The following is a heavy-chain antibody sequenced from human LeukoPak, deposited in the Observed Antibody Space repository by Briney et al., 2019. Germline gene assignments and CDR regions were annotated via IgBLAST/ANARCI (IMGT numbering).Heavy chain of an antibody. D-gene: IGHD2-15*01. CDR1: GFTFDDYA. CDR2: ISWNSGSI. J-gene: IGHJ4*02. CDR3: AKDKKRYCSGGSCYGIYDY. Sequence: GGSLRLSCAASGFTFDDYAMHWVRQAPGKGLEWVSGISWNSGSIGYADSVKGRFTISRDNAKNSLYLQMNSLRAEDTALYYCAKDKKRYCSGGSCYGIYDYWGQGTLVTVSS. V-gene: IGHV3-9*01.